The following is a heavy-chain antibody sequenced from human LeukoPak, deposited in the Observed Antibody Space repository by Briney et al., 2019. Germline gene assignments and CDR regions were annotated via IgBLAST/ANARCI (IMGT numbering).Heavy chain of an antibody. D-gene: IGHD1-7*01. J-gene: IGHJ4*01. CDR1: GFTFSSYW. Sequence: GGSLRLSCAASGFTFSSYWMSWVRQAPGKGLEWVANIKQDGSEKYYVDSVKGRFTISRDNAKNSLYLQMNSLRAEDTAVYYCGRDGPRNWNYVPHEYWGQGTLVTVSS. CDR3: GRDGPRNWNYVPHEY. V-gene: IGHV3-7*01. CDR2: IKQDGSEK.